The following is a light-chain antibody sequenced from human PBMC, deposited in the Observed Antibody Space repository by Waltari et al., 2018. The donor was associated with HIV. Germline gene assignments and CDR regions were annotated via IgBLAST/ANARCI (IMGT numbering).Light chain of an antibody. V-gene: IGKV3-15*01. Sequence: EIVMTQSPAPLSVSPGERATLSSRSSQTVSSILAWYQQKPGQAPRLLIYGASTRATGIQARFSGSGSGTEFTLTISSLQSEDFAVYYCQQSNNWPPLTFGGGTKVEIK. CDR3: QQSNNWPPLT. J-gene: IGKJ4*01. CDR1: QTVSSI. CDR2: GAS.